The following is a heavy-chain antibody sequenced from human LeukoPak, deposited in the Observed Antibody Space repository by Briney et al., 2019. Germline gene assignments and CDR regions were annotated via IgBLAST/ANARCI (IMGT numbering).Heavy chain of an antibody. J-gene: IGHJ4*02. CDR3: ARANYHGSGSYCDY. V-gene: IGHV1-18*01. CDR1: GYTFTSYG. Sequence: ASVKVSRKASGYTFTSYGISWVRQAPGQGLEWMGWISAYNGNTNYAQKLQGRVTMTTDTSTTTAYMELRSLRSDDTAVYYCARANYHGSGSYCDYWGQGTLVTVSS. D-gene: IGHD3-10*01. CDR2: ISAYNGNT.